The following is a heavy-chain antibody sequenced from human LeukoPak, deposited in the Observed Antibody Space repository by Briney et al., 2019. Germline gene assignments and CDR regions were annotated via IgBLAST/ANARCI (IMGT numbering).Heavy chain of an antibody. CDR3: ARFQWLLDY. J-gene: IGHJ4*02. CDR1: GFTFSTYW. CDR2: ISSSSSTI. Sequence: GGSLRLSCTASGFTFSTYWMSWVRQTPGKWLEWVSYISSSSSTIYYADSVKGRFTISRDNAKNSLYLQMNSLRAEDAAVYYCARFQWLLDYWGQGTLVTVSS. V-gene: IGHV3-48*01. D-gene: IGHD3-22*01.